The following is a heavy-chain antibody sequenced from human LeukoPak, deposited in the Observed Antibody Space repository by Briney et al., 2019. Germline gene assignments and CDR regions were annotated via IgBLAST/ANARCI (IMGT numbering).Heavy chain of an antibody. CDR3: ARRMGVSGLRGHYYFDF. CDR2: IQTSGLT. V-gene: IGHV4-4*09. D-gene: IGHD5/OR15-5a*01. J-gene: IGHJ4*02. Sequence: SETLSLTCTVSGGSISSSSWSWVRQPPGKQLQWIGYIQTSGLTKHNPSRMARVTMSAETSKNQLSLKLTSVTAADTAVYYCARRMGVSGLRGHYYFDFWGLGTLVTVSS. CDR1: GGSISSSS.